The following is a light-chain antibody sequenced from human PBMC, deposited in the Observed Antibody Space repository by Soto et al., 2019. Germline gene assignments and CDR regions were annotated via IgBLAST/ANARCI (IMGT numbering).Light chain of an antibody. Sequence: DIQMTQSPSSLSASVGDRVTITCRASQSIRSYLNWYQQKPGKAPKLLIYDASSLESGVPSRFSGSGSGTEFTLTISSLQPDDFATYYCQQNNSYWTFGQGTKVDIK. CDR2: DAS. J-gene: IGKJ1*01. V-gene: IGKV1-5*01. CDR1: QSIRSY. CDR3: QQNNSYWT.